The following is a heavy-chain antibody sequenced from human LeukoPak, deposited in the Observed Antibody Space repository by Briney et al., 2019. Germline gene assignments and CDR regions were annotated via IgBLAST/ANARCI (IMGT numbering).Heavy chain of an antibody. D-gene: IGHD1-1*01. CDR2: IDSSSSHI. CDR3: ARDHNYAFDN. V-gene: IGHV3-21*01. CDR1: GFTFSSHS. J-gene: IGHJ4*02. Sequence: PGGSLRLSCAASGFTFSSHSMSWVRQAPGKGLEWVSSIDSSSSHIYYADSVKGRFTISADNARNSLYLQMNSLRVEDTAVYYCARDHNYAFDNWGQGTLVSVSS.